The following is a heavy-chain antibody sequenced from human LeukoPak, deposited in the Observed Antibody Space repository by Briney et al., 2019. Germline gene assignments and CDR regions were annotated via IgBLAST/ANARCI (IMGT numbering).Heavy chain of an antibody. V-gene: IGHV3-23*01. Sequence: GGSLRLSCAASGFTFSSYWMGWVRQAPGKGLEWVSVIRGSGDRSYYGDSVKGRFTISRDNSKNTLYLQMNSLRVEDTAVYYCAKDDGSGWYQIDYWGQGTLVSVSS. CDR3: AKDDGSGWYQIDY. CDR1: GFTFSSYW. CDR2: IRGSGDRS. J-gene: IGHJ4*02. D-gene: IGHD6-19*01.